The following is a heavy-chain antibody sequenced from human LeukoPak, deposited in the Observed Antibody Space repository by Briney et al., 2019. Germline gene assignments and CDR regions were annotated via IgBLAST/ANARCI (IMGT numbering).Heavy chain of an antibody. CDR1: GYTFTSYY. CDR3: ARDDPLDKISSGWGP. J-gene: IGHJ5*02. D-gene: IGHD6-19*01. Sequence: GASVKVSCKASGYTFTSYYMHWVRQVPGQGLEWMGIINPSGGSTSYAQKFQGRVTMTRDTSTSTVYVELSSLRSEDTAVYYCARDDPLDKISSGWGPWGQGTQVTVSS. CDR2: INPSGGST. V-gene: IGHV1-46*01.